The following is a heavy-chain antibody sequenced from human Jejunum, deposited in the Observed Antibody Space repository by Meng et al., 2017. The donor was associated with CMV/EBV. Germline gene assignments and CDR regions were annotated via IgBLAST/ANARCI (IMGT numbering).Heavy chain of an antibody. CDR2: MKTDGSEK. CDR3: ARGNALDY. CDR1: GVIFRNCW. V-gene: IGHV3-7*01. J-gene: IGHJ4*02. Sequence: LSCGGSGVIFRNCWMGWARQATGRGLEWVASMKTDGSEKYYVDSVKGRFTMSRDNAKNSLYLQMNSLRAEDTAVYYCARGNALDYWGLGTLVTVSS.